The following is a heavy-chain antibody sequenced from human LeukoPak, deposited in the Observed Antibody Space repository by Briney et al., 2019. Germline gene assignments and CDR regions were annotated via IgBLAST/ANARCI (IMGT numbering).Heavy chain of an antibody. CDR2: ISYDGSNK. CDR3: AKDRRQYYYFDY. D-gene: IGHD2/OR15-2a*01. CDR1: GFTFSSYA. V-gene: IGHV3-30*04. J-gene: IGHJ4*02. Sequence: PGRSLRLSCAASGFTFSSYAMHWVRQAPGKGLEWVAVISYDGSNKYYADSVKGRFTISRDNSKNTLYLHVNSLRAEDTAVYYCAKDRRQYYYFDYWGQGTLVTVSS.